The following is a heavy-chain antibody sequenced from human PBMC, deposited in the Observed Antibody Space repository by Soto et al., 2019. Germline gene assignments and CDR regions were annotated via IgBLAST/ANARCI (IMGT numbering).Heavy chain of an antibody. J-gene: IGHJ6*02. D-gene: IGHD3-10*01. V-gene: IGHV5-10-1*01. Sequence: PGESLKISCKGSGYSFTSYWISWVRQMPGKGLEWMGRIDPSDSYTNYSPSFQGHVTISADKSISTAYLQWSSLKASDTAMYYCARHTLSMVRGHYGMDVWGQGTMVTVSS. CDR3: ARHTLSMVRGHYGMDV. CDR2: IDPSDSYT. CDR1: GYSFTSYW.